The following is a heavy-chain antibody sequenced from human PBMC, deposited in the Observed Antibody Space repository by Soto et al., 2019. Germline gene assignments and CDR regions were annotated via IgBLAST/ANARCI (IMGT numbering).Heavy chain of an antibody. J-gene: IGHJ5*02. CDR2: IIPILGIA. V-gene: IGHV1-69*08. CDR3: ARDLRQIAAAGVFGWFDP. Sequence: QVQLVQSGAEVKKPGSSVKVSCKASGGTFSSYTISWVRQAPGQGLEWMGRIIPILGIANYAQKFQGRVTITADKSTSTAYMELSSLRSEDTVVYYCARDLRQIAAAGVFGWFDPWGQGTLVTVSS. CDR1: GGTFSSYT. D-gene: IGHD6-13*01.